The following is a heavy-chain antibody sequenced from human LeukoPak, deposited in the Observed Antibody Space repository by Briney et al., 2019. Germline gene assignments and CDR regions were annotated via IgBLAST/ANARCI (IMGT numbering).Heavy chain of an antibody. CDR1: GGSISSYY. Sequence: TSSETLSLTCTVSGGSISSYYWSWIRQPPGKGLEWIGEINHSGSTNCNPSLKSRVTISVDTSKNQFSLKLSSVTAADTAVYYCARGLSAIVYWGQGTLVTASS. CDR2: INHSGST. V-gene: IGHV4-34*01. CDR3: ARGLSAIVY. D-gene: IGHD2-15*01. J-gene: IGHJ4*02.